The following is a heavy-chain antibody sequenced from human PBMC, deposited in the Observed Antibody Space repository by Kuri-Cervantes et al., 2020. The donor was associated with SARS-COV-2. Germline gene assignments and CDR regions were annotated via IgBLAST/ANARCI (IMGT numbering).Heavy chain of an antibody. Sequence: GGSLRLSCAASGFTFSSYSMNWVRQAPGKGLEWVSLITASGGRTYSADSVKGRFTISRDNSKNTLYLQMNSLRAEDTAVYYCAKDVSSTSWQKGAFDIWGQGTMVTVSS. CDR3: AKDVSSTSWQKGAFDI. V-gene: IGHV3-23*01. J-gene: IGHJ3*02. CDR2: ITASGGRT. CDR1: GFTFSSYS. D-gene: IGHD2-2*01.